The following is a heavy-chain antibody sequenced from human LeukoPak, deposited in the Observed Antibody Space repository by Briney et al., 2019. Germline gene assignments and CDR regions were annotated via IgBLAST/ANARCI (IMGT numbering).Heavy chain of an antibody. CDR2: ISSSGSTI. Sequence: GGSLRLSCAASGFTFSSYEMNWVRQAPGKGLEWVSYISSSGSTIYYADSVKGRFTISRDNAKNSPYLQMNSLRAEDTTVYYCARDGLGIAYWGQGTLVTVSS. V-gene: IGHV3-48*03. CDR1: GFTFSSYE. D-gene: IGHD7-27*01. CDR3: ARDGLGIAY. J-gene: IGHJ4*02.